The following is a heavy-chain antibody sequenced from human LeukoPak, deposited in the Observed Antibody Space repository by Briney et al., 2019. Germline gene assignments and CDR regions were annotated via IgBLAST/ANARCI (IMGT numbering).Heavy chain of an antibody. V-gene: IGHV4-59*01. Sequence: SETLSLTCTVSGGSISSYYWSWIRQPPGKGLEWIGYIYYSGSTNYNPSLKSRVTISVDTPKNQFSLKLSSVTAADTAVYYCARDEGYSYGYTYWYFDLWGRGTLVTVSS. CDR3: ARDEGYSYGYTYWYFDL. CDR2: IYYSGST. CDR1: GGSISSYY. D-gene: IGHD5-18*01. J-gene: IGHJ2*01.